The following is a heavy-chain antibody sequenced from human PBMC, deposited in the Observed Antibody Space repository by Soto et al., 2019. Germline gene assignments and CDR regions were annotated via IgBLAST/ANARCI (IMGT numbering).Heavy chain of an antibody. CDR2: IYPGDSDT. V-gene: IGHV5-51*01. CDR1: GYSFTSYW. CDR3: ARQPIIQYYYGSGSYYNVFDY. D-gene: IGHD3-10*01. J-gene: IGHJ4*02. Sequence: GESLKISCKGSGYSFTSYWIGWVRQMPGKGLEWMGIIYPGDSDTRYSPSFQGQVTISADKSISTAYLQWSSLKASDTAMYYCARQPIIQYYYGSGSYYNVFDYWGQGTLVTVSS.